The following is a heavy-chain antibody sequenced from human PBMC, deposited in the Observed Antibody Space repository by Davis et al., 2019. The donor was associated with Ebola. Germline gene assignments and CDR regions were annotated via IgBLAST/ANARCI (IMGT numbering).Heavy chain of an antibody. CDR2: ISSSSSYI. CDR1: GFTFSSYW. Sequence: GESLKISCAASGFTFSSYWMSWVRQAPGKGLEWVSSISSSSSYIYYADSVKGRFTISRDNAKNSLYLQMNSLRAEDTAVYYCARVYRAMVDYWGQGTLVTVSS. J-gene: IGHJ4*02. CDR3: ARVYRAMVDY. V-gene: IGHV3-21*01. D-gene: IGHD5-18*01.